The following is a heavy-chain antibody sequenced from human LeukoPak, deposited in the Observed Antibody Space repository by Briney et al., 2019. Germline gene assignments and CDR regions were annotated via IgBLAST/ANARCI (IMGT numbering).Heavy chain of an antibody. D-gene: IGHD2-2*01. CDR1: GFTFSSYR. CDR2: ISSSSRTI. V-gene: IGHV3-48*02. J-gene: IGHJ6*02. Sequence: GGSLRLSCAASGFTFSSYRMSWVRQAPGKGLEWVSYISSSSRTIYYADSVKGRFTISRDNAKNSLYLQMNSLRDEDTAVYYCVPYQLDGMDVWGQGTTVTVSS. CDR3: VPYQLDGMDV.